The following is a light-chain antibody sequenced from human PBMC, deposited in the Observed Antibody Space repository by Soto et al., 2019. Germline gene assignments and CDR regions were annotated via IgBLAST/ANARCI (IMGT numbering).Light chain of an antibody. Sequence: EIVLTQSPGTLSSSPGEGATLSCRASQSISSNFLAWYQQQRGQAPRLLIHGASNRATGIPDRFSGSGSGTDFTLTITRLEPEDFAVYYCQQYGGSPRTFGRGTKVEVK. V-gene: IGKV3-20*01. J-gene: IGKJ1*01. CDR2: GAS. CDR3: QQYGGSPRT. CDR1: QSISSNF.